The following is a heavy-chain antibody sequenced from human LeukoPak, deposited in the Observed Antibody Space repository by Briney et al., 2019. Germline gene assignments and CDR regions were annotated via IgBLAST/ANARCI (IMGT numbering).Heavy chain of an antibody. V-gene: IGHV4-30-4*01. Sequence: PSETLSLTCTVSGGSISSGEYYRSWIRQPPGKGLEWIGYIYYSGSTYYNPSLKSRVTISGDTSKNQFSLKLSSVTAADTAVYYCARWGTMVRGVHRAHFDYWGQGTLVTVSS. CDR3: ARWGTMVRGVHRAHFDY. CDR2: IYYSGST. J-gene: IGHJ4*02. CDR1: GGSISSGEYY. D-gene: IGHD3-10*01.